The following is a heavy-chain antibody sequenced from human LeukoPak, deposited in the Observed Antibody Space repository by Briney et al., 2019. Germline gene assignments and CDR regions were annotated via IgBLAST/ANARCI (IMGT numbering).Heavy chain of an antibody. CDR1: GFTFSSYS. J-gene: IGHJ6*02. Sequence: GGSLRLSCAASGFTFSSYSMNWVRQAPGKGLEWVSSISSSSSTIYYADSVKGRFTISRDNAKNSLYLQMNSLRAEDTAVYYCASRTHYYDSTNLVDYYYGMDVWGQGTTVTVSS. D-gene: IGHD3-22*01. CDR2: ISSSSSTI. CDR3: ASRTHYYDSTNLVDYYYGMDV. V-gene: IGHV3-48*01.